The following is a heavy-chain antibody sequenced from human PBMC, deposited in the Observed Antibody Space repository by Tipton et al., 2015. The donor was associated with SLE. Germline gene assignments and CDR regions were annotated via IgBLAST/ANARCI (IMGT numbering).Heavy chain of an antibody. CDR2: ISSSGSSI. D-gene: IGHD2-21*02. CDR1: GFTFSDYY. Sequence: QLVQSGGGLVKPGGSLRLSCAASGFTFSDYYMSWIRQAPGKGLEWVSYISSSGSSIYYADSVKGRFTISRDNAKNSLYLQMNSLRAEDTAVYYCARAESAGDDWYFDLWGRGTLVTVSS. J-gene: IGHJ2*01. V-gene: IGHV3-11*04. CDR3: ARAESAGDDWYFDL.